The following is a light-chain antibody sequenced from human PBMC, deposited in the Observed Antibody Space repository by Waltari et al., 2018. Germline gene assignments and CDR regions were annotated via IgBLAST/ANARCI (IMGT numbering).Light chain of an antibody. CDR2: SNN. CDR1: NSNIGSNT. Sequence: QSVLAQPPPASGTPGQRITISCPGSNSNIGSNTVNWYQQFPGTAPRLLIYSNNQRPSGVPDRFSASKSGSSAALAIYGLHSEDEADYYCSTWDDRLTGVVFGGGTKVTVL. V-gene: IGLV1-44*01. J-gene: IGLJ2*01. CDR3: STWDDRLTGVV.